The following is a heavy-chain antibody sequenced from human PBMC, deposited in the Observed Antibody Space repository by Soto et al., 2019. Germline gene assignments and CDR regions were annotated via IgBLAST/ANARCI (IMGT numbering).Heavy chain of an antibody. J-gene: IGHJ4*02. CDR3: ATRSTSIDY. Sequence: GGSLRLSCAASGFTFTSYAMTWVRQAPGKGLEWVSTISGSSGRTYYADSVKGRFTISRDNSKSTLYLQMNSLRAEDTAVFYCATRSTSIDYWGQGTLVTVSS. CDR2: ISGSSGRT. V-gene: IGHV3-23*01. CDR1: GFTFTSYA.